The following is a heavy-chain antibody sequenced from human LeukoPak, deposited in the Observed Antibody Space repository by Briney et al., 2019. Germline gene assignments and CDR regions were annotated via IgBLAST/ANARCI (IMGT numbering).Heavy chain of an antibody. CDR3: ARVGPYGSGAPPAP. D-gene: IGHD3-10*01. V-gene: IGHV1-18*01. CDR2: ISAYNGNT. CDR1: GYTFTRYG. J-gene: IGHJ5*02. Sequence: GASVNVSCLASGYTFTRYGISWVRQAPGQRLEWMGGISAYNGNTNYVQKLQGRVTMTTDTSTSTAYMELRSLRSDDTAVYYCARVGPYGSGAPPAPWGQGTLVTVSS.